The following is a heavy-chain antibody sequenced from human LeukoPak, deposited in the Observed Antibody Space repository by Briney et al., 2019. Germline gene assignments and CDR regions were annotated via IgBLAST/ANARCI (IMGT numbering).Heavy chain of an antibody. V-gene: IGHV3-21*01. CDR3: ARVEGNIVTTTEGYFDY. CDR1: GFTFHSYW. D-gene: IGHD5-12*01. Sequence: GGSLRLSCAASGFTFHSYWMHWVRQAPGKGLVWVSSISTSSSYIYYADSMKGRFTIPRDNAKNSLYLQMNSLRAEDTAVYYCARVEGNIVTTTEGYFDYWGQGTLVTVSS. J-gene: IGHJ4*02. CDR2: ISTSSSYI.